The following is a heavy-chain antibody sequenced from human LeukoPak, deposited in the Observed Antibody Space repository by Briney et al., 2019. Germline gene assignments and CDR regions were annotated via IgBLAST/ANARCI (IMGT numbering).Heavy chain of an antibody. CDR2: INPNSGGT. V-gene: IGHV1-2*02. CDR3: ARDPRDIVVVVAALDC. CDR1: GYTFTGYY. J-gene: IGHJ4*02. Sequence: ASVKVSCKASGYTFTGYYMHWVRQAPGQGLEWMGWINPNSGGTNYAQKFQGRVTMTRDTSISTAYVELSRLRSDDTAVYYCARDPRDIVVVVAALDCWGQGTLVTVSS. D-gene: IGHD2-15*01.